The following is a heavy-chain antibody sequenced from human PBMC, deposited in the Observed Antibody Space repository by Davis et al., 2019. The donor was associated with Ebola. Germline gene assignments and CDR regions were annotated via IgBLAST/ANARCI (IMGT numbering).Heavy chain of an antibody. Sequence: SETLSLTCAVYGGSFRGYYWSWIRQPPGKGLEWIGEINHSGSTNYNPSLKSRVTISVDTSKNQFSLKLSSVTAADTAVYYCARVVGSYYYGMDVWGQGTTVTVSS. V-gene: IGHV4-34*01. CDR2: INHSGST. J-gene: IGHJ6*02. D-gene: IGHD1-26*01. CDR3: ARVVGSYYYGMDV. CDR1: GGSFRGYY.